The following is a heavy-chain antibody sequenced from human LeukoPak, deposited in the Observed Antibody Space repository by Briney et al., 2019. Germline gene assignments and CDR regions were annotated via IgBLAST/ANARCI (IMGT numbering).Heavy chain of an antibody. CDR3: ARGPAANSGNYYAGDY. J-gene: IGHJ4*02. Sequence: PGRSLRLSCAASGFTFDDYAMHWVRQAPGKGLEWVSGISWNSGSIGYADSVKGRFTISRDNAKNSLYLQMNSLKSEDSAAYYCARGPAANSGNYYAGDYWGQGTLVTVSS. V-gene: IGHV3-9*01. D-gene: IGHD1-26*01. CDR2: ISWNSGSI. CDR1: GFTFDDYA.